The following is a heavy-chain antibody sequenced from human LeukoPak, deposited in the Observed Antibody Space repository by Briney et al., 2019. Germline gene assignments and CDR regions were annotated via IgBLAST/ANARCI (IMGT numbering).Heavy chain of an antibody. D-gene: IGHD4-11*01. CDR2: ISSSSYI. V-gene: IGHV3-21*01. Sequence: GGSLRLSCAASGFTFSSYSMNWVRQAPGKGLEWVSSISSSSYIYYADSVKGRFTISRDNAKNSLYLQMSSLRAEGTAVYYCARMTKGFDYWGQGTLVTVSS. J-gene: IGHJ4*02. CDR1: GFTFSSYS. CDR3: ARMTKGFDY.